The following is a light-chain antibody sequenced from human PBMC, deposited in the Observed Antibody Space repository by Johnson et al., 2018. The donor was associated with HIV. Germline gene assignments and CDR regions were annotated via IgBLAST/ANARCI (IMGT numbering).Light chain of an antibody. CDR3: GTWDTSLSAGGV. J-gene: IGLJ1*01. CDR2: ENS. CDR1: SSNIGNKY. Sequence: QSVLTQPPSVSAAPGQKVTISCYGSSSNIGNKYVSWYQQLPGTAPKLLIYENSKRPSGIPDRFSGSKSGTSATLGITGLQTGDEADYYCGTWDTSLSAGGVFGSGTKVTAL. V-gene: IGLV1-51*02.